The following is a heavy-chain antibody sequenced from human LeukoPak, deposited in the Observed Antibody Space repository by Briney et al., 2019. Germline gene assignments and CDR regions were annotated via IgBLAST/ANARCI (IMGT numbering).Heavy chain of an antibody. CDR2: IYDNENT. V-gene: IGHV4-39*01. J-gene: IGHJ5*02. Sequence: PSETLSLTCTVSGGSIRNDNHYWSWIRQPPGRGLEWVASIYDNENTYYSSSLKSRLTISVDTSENQFSLKLNSVTAADTAVHYCATLRSSGWPHVKTSWGKGTLVTVSS. CDR3: ATLRSSGWPHVKTS. D-gene: IGHD6-25*01. CDR1: GGSIRNDNHY.